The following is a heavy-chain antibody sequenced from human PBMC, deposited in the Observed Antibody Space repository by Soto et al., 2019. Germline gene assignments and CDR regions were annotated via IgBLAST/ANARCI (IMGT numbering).Heavy chain of an antibody. CDR1: GFPFSGYA. CDR2: ISHEGNNE. D-gene: IGHD1-1*01. J-gene: IGHJ5*02. V-gene: IGHV3-30*04. Sequence: QVQLVESGGGVVQPGTSLRLSCAASGFPFSGYAMNWVRQAPDKGLEWVAVISHEGNNEFHADSVKGRFTISRDNSKNTLSLQMNSLRPEDTAVYYCVRIGRGINSGNGFDPWGQGTRVTVSS. CDR3: VRIGRGINSGNGFDP.